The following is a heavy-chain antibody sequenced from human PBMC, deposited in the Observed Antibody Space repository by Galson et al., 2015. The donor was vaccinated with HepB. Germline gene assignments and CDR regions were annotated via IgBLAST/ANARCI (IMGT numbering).Heavy chain of an antibody. CDR3: ATGGYSSYRGWFDP. CDR2: FDPEDGET. Sequence: SVKVSCKVSGYTLTELSMHWVRQAPGKGLEWMGGFDPEDGETIYAQKFQGRVTMTEDTSTDTAYMELSSLRSEDTAVYYCATGGYSSYRGWFDPWGQGTLVTVSS. J-gene: IGHJ5*02. D-gene: IGHD6-13*01. V-gene: IGHV1-24*01. CDR1: GYTLTELS.